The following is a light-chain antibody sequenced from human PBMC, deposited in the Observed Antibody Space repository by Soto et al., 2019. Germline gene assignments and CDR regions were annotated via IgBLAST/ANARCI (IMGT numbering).Light chain of an antibody. V-gene: IGLV2-8*01. J-gene: IGLJ1*01. CDR3: SPYAGPHIA. Sequence: QSALTQPPSASGSPGQSVTISCTGTSSDVGGYNFVSWYQQHPGKAPKLMIYDVTKRPSGVPDRFSGSKSGNTASLTVSGLQSKNEANYSCSPYAGPHIAFGTGPKVTVL. CDR2: DVT. CDR1: SSDVGGYNF.